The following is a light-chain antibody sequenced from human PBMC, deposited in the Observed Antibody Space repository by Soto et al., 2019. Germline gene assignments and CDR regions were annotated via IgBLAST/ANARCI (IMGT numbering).Light chain of an antibody. V-gene: IGKV1-33*01. CDR2: DAS. Sequence: DIQMTQSPSSLSASVGDRVTITCQASQDISNYLNWYQQKPGKAPKLLIYDASNLETGVPSRFSGSGSGTDFTFTISSLQPEDFATYYCQQAYSFPITFGQGTRLEI. CDR3: QQAYSFPIT. CDR1: QDISNY. J-gene: IGKJ5*01.